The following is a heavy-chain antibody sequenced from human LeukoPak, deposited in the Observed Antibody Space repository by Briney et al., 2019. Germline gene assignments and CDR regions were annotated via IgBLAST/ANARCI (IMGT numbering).Heavy chain of an antibody. V-gene: IGHV1-18*01. Sequence: EASVKVSCKASGYTFTSYGISWVRQAPGQGLERMGWISAYNGNTNYAQKLQGRVTMTTDTSTSTAYMELRSLRSDDTAVYYCARTQRIAAAGTTDYWGQGTLVTVSS. J-gene: IGHJ4*02. CDR2: ISAYNGNT. CDR1: GYTFTSYG. D-gene: IGHD6-13*01. CDR3: ARTQRIAAAGTTDY.